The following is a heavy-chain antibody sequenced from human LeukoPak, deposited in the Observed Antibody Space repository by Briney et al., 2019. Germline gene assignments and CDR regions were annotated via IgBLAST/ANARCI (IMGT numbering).Heavy chain of an antibody. D-gene: IGHD5-18*01. J-gene: IGHJ6*02. CDR2: IRSKTYGGTT. CDR3: TRGPIQQRLYYGMDV. Sequence: GGSLRLSCTASGFTFGDHAMSWVRQAPGKGLEWVGFIRSKTYGGTTEYAASVKGRFTISRDDSKSIAYLQMNSLKTEDTAVYYCTRGPIQQRLYYGMDVWGQGTTVTVSS. CDR1: GFTFGDHA. V-gene: IGHV3-49*04.